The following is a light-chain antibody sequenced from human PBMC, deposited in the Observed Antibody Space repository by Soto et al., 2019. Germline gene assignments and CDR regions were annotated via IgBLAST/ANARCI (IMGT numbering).Light chain of an antibody. J-gene: IGLJ2*01. CDR3: QTWGTGTVV. V-gene: IGLV4-69*01. CDR2: LGSEGSH. CDR1: SGHSPYS. Sequence: QLVLTQSPSATASLGASVKLTCTLSSGHSPYSIAWHQQQPEKGPRFLMSLGSEGSHPXXXXXPXRFSGSSPGAERYLTISSLQSEDEADYDCQTWGTGTVVFGGGTKLTVL.